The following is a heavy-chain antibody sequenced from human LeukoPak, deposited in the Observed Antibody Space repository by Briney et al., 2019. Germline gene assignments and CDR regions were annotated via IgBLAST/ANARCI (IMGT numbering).Heavy chain of an antibody. J-gene: IGHJ3*02. V-gene: IGHV4-59*01. CDR2: IYYSGST. CDR3: ARDRKAAWEGAFDI. D-gene: IGHD1-26*01. Sequence: SETLSLTCTVSGGSTSSYYWSWIRQPPGKGLEWIGYIYYSGSTNYNPSLKSRVTISVDTSKNQFSLKLSSVTAADTAVYYCARDRKAAWEGAFDIWGQGTMVTVSS. CDR1: GGSTSSYY.